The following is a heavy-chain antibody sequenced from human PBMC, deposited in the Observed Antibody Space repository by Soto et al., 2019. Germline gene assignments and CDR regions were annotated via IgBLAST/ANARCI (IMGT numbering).Heavy chain of an antibody. D-gene: IGHD3-10*01. CDR3: AREELYGSGGY. CDR2: IIPIFGTA. V-gene: IGHV1-69*13. Sequence: SVKVSCKASGGTFSSYAISWVRQAPGQGLEWMGGIIPIFGTANYAQKFQGRVTITADESKSTAYMELSSLRYEDTAVYYCAREELYGSGGYWGKGTLVTVSS. J-gene: IGHJ4*02. CDR1: GGTFSSYA.